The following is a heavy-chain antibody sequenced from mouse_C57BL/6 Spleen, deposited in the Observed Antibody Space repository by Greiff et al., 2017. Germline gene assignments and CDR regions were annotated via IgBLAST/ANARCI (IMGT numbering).Heavy chain of an antibody. CDR1: GYAFSSSG. D-gene: IGHD1-1*01. CDR2: IYPGDGDT. CDR3: AQITTVVANHYFDY. J-gene: IGHJ2*01. V-gene: IGHV1-82*01. Sequence: VKLMESGPELVKPGASVKISCKASGYAFSSSGMNWVKQRPGKGLEWIGRIYPGDGDTNYNGKVKGKATLSADKAYSTAYMQLSSLTSEDSALYFRAQITTVVANHYFDYWGQGTTLTVSS.